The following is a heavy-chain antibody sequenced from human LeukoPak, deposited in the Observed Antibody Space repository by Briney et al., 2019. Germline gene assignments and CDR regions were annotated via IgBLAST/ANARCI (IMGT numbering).Heavy chain of an antibody. CDR1: GGSFSSGSYY. D-gene: IGHD2-8*01. Sequence: SETLSLTCTVSGGSFSSGSYYWSWIRQPPGKGLEWIGYIYYSGSTNYNPSLKSRVTISVDTSKNQFSLKLSSVTAADTAVYYCARDKVLDYYYGMDVWAKGPRSPSP. J-gene: IGHJ6*02. CDR3: ARDKVLDYYYGMDV. V-gene: IGHV4-61*01. CDR2: IYYSGST.